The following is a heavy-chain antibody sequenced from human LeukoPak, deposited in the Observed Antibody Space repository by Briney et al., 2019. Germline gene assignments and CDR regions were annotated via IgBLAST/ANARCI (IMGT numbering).Heavy chain of an antibody. CDR2: IYYSGST. V-gene: IGHV4-30-4*01. CDR3: ARGLVEVVIGYFYL. CDR1: GGSISRGVSY. J-gene: IGHJ2*01. Sequence: SQTLSLTCTVSGGSISRGVSYWSWIRQPPGKGLEWIGYIYYSGSTYYNPSLKSRVTISVDTSKNQFSLKLSSVTAADTAVYYCARGLVEVVIGYFYLWGRGTLVTVSS. D-gene: IGHD2-2*01.